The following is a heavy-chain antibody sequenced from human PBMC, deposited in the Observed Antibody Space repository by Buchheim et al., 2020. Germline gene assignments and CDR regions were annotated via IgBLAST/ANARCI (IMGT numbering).Heavy chain of an antibody. V-gene: IGHV3-30*18. J-gene: IGHJ4*02. CDR2: ISFDGSNK. D-gene: IGHD3-10*01. CDR3: AQDGPGEAGYWRPYS. CDR1: GFTFSSYG. Sequence: QVQLVESGGGVVQPGRSLRLTCTASGFTFSSYGMHWVRQAPGKGLEWVAVISFDGSNKYYGDSVKGRFTISRDNSKNSLSLEMDSMRAEDTAVYYCAQDGPGEAGYWRPYSWGQGTL.